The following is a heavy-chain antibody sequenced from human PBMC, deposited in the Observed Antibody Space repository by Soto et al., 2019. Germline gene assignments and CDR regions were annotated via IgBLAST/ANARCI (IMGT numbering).Heavy chain of an antibody. CDR3: AIKLGYFDY. D-gene: IGHD6-6*01. CDR2: FDPEEGKT. CDR1: GYTLTDLS. Sequence: ASVKVSCKVSGYTLTDLSMHWVRQAPGKGLEWMGGFDPEEGKTVYAQRFQCRLTMTGDTSTDTRYMELHSLTSDDTAVYYCAIKLGYFDYWGQGTLVTVSS. J-gene: IGHJ4*02. V-gene: IGHV1-24*01.